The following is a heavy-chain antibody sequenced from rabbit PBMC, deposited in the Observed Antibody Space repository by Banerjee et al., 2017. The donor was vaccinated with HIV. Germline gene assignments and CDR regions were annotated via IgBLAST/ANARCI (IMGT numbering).Heavy chain of an antibody. V-gene: IGHV1S40*01. D-gene: IGHD1-1*01. J-gene: IGHJ4*01. Sequence: QSLEESGGDLVKPGASLALTCTASGFTISSSYYMCWVRQAPGKGLEWIGCIYGGSSGSTYYASWAKGRFTISKTSSTTVTLQMTSLTAADTATYFCARASSGYAEYGYALNLWGPGTLVTVS. CDR2: IYGGSSGST. CDR3: ARASSGYAEYGYALNL. CDR1: GFTISSSYY.